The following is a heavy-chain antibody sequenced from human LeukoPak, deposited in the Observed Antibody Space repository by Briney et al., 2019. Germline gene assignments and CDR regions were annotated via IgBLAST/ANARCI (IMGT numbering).Heavy chain of an antibody. CDR2: IYYFGST. J-gene: IGHJ5*02. V-gene: IGHV4-39*01. Sequence: SETLYLTCTVSGGSITSIHYYWCWIRQPPGKGLEWIGNIYYFGSTYYNPSLRSRVTISVDTSKNQFSLKLSSVTAADTALYYCARMTCGGGTCWWFDPWGQGTLVTVPS. CDR1: GGSITSIHYY. D-gene: IGHD2-15*01. CDR3: ARMTCGGGTCWWFDP.